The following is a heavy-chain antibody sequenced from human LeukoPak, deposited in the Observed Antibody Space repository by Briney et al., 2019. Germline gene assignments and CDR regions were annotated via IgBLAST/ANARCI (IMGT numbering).Heavy chain of an antibody. CDR1: GGSVSSYY. Sequence: PSGTLSLTCTVSGGSVSSYYWSWIRQPPGKGLEWIGYIYYSGSTNYNPSLKSRVTISVDTSKNQFSLKLSSVTAADTAVYYCASQGLYYGSARFDYWGQGTLVTVSS. CDR3: ASQGLYYGSARFDY. CDR2: IYYSGST. J-gene: IGHJ4*02. D-gene: IGHD3-10*01. V-gene: IGHV4-59*08.